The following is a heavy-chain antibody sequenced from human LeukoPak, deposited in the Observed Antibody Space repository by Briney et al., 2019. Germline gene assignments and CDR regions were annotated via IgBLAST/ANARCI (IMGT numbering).Heavy chain of an antibody. CDR2: INPNSGGT. Sequence: ASVKVSCKSSGYTFTVYYIHRVRQAPGQGLEWMGLINPNSGGTIYAQKFQGRVTITRDTSISTAYMELSRLRSDDTAVYYCARDPQSAQVERQVFDYWGQGTLVTVSS. D-gene: IGHD1-1*01. J-gene: IGHJ4*02. CDR1: GYTFTVYY. CDR3: ARDPQSAQVERQVFDY. V-gene: IGHV1-2*02.